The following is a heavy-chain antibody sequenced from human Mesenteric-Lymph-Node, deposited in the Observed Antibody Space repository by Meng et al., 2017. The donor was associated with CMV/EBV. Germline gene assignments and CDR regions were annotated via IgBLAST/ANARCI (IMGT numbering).Heavy chain of an antibody. CDR3: AKDYGSSSQGNFDY. CDR1: GGSISSSSYY. J-gene: IGHJ4*02. D-gene: IGHD6-6*01. Sequence: ETLSLTCTVSGGSISSSSYYWGWIRQPPGKGLEWVSAISGSGGGTYYADSVKGRFTISRVNSKNTLYLQMNSLRAEDTAVYYCAKDYGSSSQGNFDYWGQGTLVTVSS. V-gene: IGHV3-23*01. CDR2: ISGSGGGT.